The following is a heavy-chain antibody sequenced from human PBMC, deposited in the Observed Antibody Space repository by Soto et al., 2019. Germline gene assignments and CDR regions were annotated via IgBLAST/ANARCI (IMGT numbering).Heavy chain of an antibody. CDR2: ISGNGGT. Sequence: GGSLRLSCAASGFTFSIYAMSWVRQAPGKGLEWVSTISGNGGTSYADFVRGRFTISRDNSKNTLYLQMNSLRVDDTAVYYCAKDAPGSGWLSDYWGQGTLVTVSS. CDR1: GFTFSIYA. J-gene: IGHJ4*02. D-gene: IGHD3-22*01. V-gene: IGHV3-23*01. CDR3: AKDAPGSGWLSDY.